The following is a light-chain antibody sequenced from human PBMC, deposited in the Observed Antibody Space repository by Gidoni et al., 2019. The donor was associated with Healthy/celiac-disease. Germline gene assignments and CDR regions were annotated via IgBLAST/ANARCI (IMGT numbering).Light chain of an antibody. J-gene: IGKJ2*01. Sequence: DIQMTQSPFSVSASVGDRVTITCRASQAISNYLNWYQQKPGKAPKVLVYTASTLQSGVPSRFSGSGSGADFTLTISSVQPEDFATYYCQQSYSLPLTFGQGTKLEI. CDR3: QQSYSLPLT. V-gene: IGKV1-39*01. CDR2: TAS. CDR1: QAISNY.